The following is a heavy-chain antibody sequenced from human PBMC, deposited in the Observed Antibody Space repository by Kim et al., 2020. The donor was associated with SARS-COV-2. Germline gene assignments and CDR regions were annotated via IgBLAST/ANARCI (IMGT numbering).Heavy chain of an antibody. V-gene: IGHV1-2*02. D-gene: IGHD6-25*01. CDR2: VNPNSGDT. CDR3: ARGRYSSGLDEPEYFQY. Sequence: ASVKVSCKASGYTFTGYYIHWVRQAPGQGLEWMGWVNPNSGDTSNAQKLQGRVTMSTDTSRNTAYMEVTRLTSDDTAAYYCARGRYSSGLDEPEYFQYWGQGTLVTVSS. J-gene: IGHJ1*01. CDR1: GYTFTGYY.